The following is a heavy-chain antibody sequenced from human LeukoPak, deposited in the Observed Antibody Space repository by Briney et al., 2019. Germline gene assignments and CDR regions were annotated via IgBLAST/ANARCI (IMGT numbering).Heavy chain of an antibody. CDR2: TYYRSKWYN. CDR3: ARTLMAARGWYFDL. V-gene: IGHV6-1*01. J-gene: IGHJ2*01. Sequence: SQTLSLTCAISGDSDSSNSAAWNWIRQSPSRGLEWLGRTYYRSKWYNDYAVSVKSRITINPDTSKNQFSLQLNSVTPEDTAVYYCARTLMAARGWYFDLWGRGTLVTVSS. D-gene: IGHD5-24*01. CDR1: GDSDSSNSAA.